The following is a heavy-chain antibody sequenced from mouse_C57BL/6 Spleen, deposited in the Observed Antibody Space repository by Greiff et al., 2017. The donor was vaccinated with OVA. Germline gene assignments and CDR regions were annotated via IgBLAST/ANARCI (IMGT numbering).Heavy chain of an antibody. CDR2: IDPSDSYT. Sequence: VQLQQPGAELVMPGASVKLSCKASGYTFTSYWMHWVKQRPGQGLEWIGEIDPSDSYTNYNQKFKGKSTLTVDKSSSTAYMQLSSLTSEDSAVYYCARQRTTVVPYAMDYWGQGTSVTVSS. V-gene: IGHV1-69*01. CDR1: GYTFTSYW. CDR3: ARQRTTVVPYAMDY. D-gene: IGHD1-1*01. J-gene: IGHJ4*01.